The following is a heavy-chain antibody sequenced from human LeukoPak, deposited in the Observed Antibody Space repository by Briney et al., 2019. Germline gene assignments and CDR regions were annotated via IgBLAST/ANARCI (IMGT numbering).Heavy chain of an antibody. V-gene: IGHV4-4*02. CDR1: GGSISSSNW. D-gene: IGHD2-15*01. CDR2: IYHSGST. Sequence: SGTLSLTCAVSGGSISSSNWWSWVRQPPGKGLEWIGEIYHSGSTNYNPSLKSRVTISVDTSKNQFSLKLSSVTAADTAVYYCARPHRGVVVAAAFDYWGQGTLVTVSS. J-gene: IGHJ4*02. CDR3: ARPHRGVVVAAAFDY.